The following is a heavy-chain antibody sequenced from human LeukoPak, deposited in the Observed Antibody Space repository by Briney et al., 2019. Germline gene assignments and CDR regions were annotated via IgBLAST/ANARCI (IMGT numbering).Heavy chain of an antibody. J-gene: IGHJ5*02. V-gene: IGHV3-43*02. CDR3: AKARYCSSNNCRWFDP. CDR1: GFTFDDYG. Sequence: PGGSLRLSCAASGFTFDDYGMHWVRQVPGKGLEWVSLITGDGHATYYADSVKGRFTISRDSSRNSLYLQMNSLTTEDTALYYCAKARYCSSNNCRWFDPWGQGTLVTVSS. D-gene: IGHD2-2*01. CDR2: ITGDGHAT.